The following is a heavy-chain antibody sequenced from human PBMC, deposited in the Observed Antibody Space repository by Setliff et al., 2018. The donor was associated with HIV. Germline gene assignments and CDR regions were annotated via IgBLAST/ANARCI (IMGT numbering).Heavy chain of an antibody. CDR2: INHSGST. V-gene: IGHV4-34*01. CDR1: GGSFNGYY. Sequence: SETLSLTCAVYGGSFNGYYWSWIRQPPGKGLEWVGEINHSGSTNYNPSLKSRVTMSVDKSKNQFSLRLSSVTDADTAVYYCARARRAGSGPKYFQHWGQGTLVTVSS. CDR3: ARARRAGSGPKYFQH. D-gene: IGHD2-15*01. J-gene: IGHJ1*01.